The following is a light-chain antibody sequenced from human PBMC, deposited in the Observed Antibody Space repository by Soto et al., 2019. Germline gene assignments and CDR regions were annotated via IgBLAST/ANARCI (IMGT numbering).Light chain of an antibody. CDR1: QSVSSY. J-gene: IGKJ4*01. CDR2: DAS. V-gene: IGKV3-11*01. CDR3: QQDSSWPLT. Sequence: EVVLTQSPATLSLSPGERATLSCRASQSVSSYLAWYQQKPGQAPRLLIYDASNRATGIPARFSGSGSGTDFTLTISSLEPEDFGVYYCQQDSSWPLTFGGGTKVDI.